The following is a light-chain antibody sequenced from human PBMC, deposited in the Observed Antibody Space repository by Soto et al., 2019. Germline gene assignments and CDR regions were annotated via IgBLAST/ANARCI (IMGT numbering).Light chain of an antibody. J-gene: IGKJ3*01. CDR1: QAIRND. CDR2: AAS. CDR3: LQDYNYPFT. Sequence: AIQLTQSPSSLPASVGDRVTITCRASQAIRNDLGWYQQKPGKAPNLLIYAASTLQSGVPSRFSGSGSGTDFTLTISSLQPEDFATYYCLQDYNYPFTFGPGTKVDFK. V-gene: IGKV1-6*01.